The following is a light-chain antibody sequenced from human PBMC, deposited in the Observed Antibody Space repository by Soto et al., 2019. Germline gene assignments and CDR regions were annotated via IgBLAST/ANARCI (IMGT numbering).Light chain of an antibody. CDR2: EVN. Sequence: HSAQSHPPSASGSPGQAVSISCTGTSSDVGGYNYVSWYQQHPGKAPKLMIYEVNKRPSGVPDRFSGSKSGNTASLTVSGLQAEDEADYYCSSYAGSSNVFGTGTKVTVL. V-gene: IGLV2-8*01. CDR1: SSDVGGYNY. CDR3: SSYAGSSNV. J-gene: IGLJ1*01.